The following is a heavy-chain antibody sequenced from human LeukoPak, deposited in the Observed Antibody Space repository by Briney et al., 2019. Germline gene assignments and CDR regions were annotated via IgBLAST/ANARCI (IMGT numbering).Heavy chain of an antibody. CDR2: ISSRSVTM. J-gene: IGHJ4*02. Sequence: GGSLRLSCAASRFTFSDYYMSWIRQAPGKGLELISYISSRSVTMYYAKSVKGRFTISRDNSKNTLYLQMNSLRAEDTAVYYCARGLMVRGVITIDYWGQGTLVTVSS. V-gene: IGHV3-11*04. CDR3: ARGLMVRGVITIDY. CDR1: RFTFSDYY. D-gene: IGHD3-10*01.